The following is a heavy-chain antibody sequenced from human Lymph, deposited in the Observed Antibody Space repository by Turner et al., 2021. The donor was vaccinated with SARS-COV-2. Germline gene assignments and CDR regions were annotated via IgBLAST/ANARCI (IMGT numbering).Heavy chain of an antibody. CDR1: GFTFSSSG. D-gene: IGHD6-13*01. V-gene: IGHV3-30*18. J-gene: IGHJ4*02. Sequence: QVQLVESGGGVVQPGRSLRLSCAASGFTFSSSGMHWVRQAPGKGLEWVAVISYDGSNKYYADSVKGRFTISRDNSKNTLYLQMNSLRAEDTAVYYCAKEDQTQSSSWYEVVDYWGQGTLVTVSS. CDR3: AKEDQTQSSSWYEVVDY. CDR2: ISYDGSNK.